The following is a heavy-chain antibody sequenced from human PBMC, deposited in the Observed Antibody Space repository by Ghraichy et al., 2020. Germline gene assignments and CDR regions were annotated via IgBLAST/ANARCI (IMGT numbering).Heavy chain of an antibody. CDR1: GFTFSNYA. V-gene: IGHV3-23*01. D-gene: IGHD1-1*01. CDR3: AKRVTATGTDY. Sequence: GGSLRLSCAASGFTFSNYAMSWVRQAPGKGLEWVSGIGGSGSSTYYADSVKGRFTISRDNSKNTVYLQMNSLRVEDTAIYYCAKRVTATGTDYWGQGTLVTVSS. J-gene: IGHJ4*02. CDR2: IGGSGSST.